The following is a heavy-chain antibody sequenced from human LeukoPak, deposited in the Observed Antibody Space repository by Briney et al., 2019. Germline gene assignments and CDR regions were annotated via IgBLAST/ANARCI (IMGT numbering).Heavy chain of an antibody. CDR2: ISSSGGTI. V-gene: IGHV3-11*01. J-gene: IGHJ6*02. CDR3: ARDLLRLRGNGMDV. CDR1: GFTFSDYH. Sequence: GGSLRLSCAASGFTFSDYHMSWIRQAPGKGLEWVSYISSSGGTISYADSVKGRSTISRDNAKNSLYLQMNSLRAEDTAVYYCARDLLRLRGNGMDVWGQGTTVTVSS. D-gene: IGHD4-17*01.